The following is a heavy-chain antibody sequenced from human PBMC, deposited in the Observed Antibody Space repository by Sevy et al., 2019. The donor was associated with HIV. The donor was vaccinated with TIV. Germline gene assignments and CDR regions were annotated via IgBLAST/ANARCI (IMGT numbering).Heavy chain of an antibody. J-gene: IGHJ4*02. CDR1: GGSISSSSYY. D-gene: IGHD6-13*01. Sequence: SETLSLTCTVSGGSISSSSYYWGWIRQPPGKGLEWIGSIDYSGSTYYNPSLKSRVTISVDTSKNQFSLKLSSVTAADTAVYYCARLSVRQQLVPASYWGQGTLVTVSS. CDR3: ARLSVRQQLVPASY. V-gene: IGHV4-39*01. CDR2: IDYSGST.